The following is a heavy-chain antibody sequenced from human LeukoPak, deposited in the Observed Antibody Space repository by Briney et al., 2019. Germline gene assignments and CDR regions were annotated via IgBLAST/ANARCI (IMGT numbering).Heavy chain of an antibody. V-gene: IGHV1-8*01. CDR3: ARSRSSPGIAAAGIRNWFDP. J-gene: IGHJ5*02. CDR1: GYTFTSYD. CDR2: MNPNSGNT. Sequence: ASVKVSCKASGYTFTSYDINWVRQATGQGLEWMGWMNPNSGNTGYAQKFQGRVTMTRNTSISTAYMELSSLRSEDTAVYYCARSRSSPGIAAAGIRNWFDPWGQGTLVTVSS. D-gene: IGHD6-13*01.